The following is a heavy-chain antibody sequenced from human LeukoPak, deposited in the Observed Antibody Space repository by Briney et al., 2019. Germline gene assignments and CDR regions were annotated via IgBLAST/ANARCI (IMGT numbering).Heavy chain of an antibody. CDR3: ARDRDRYCSSTSCWYYYYYGMDV. J-gene: IGHJ6*02. V-gene: IGHV1-2*02. Sequence: ASVKVSCKASGYTFTGYYMHWVRQAPGHGLEWMGWINPNSGGTNYAQKFQGRVTMTRDTPISTAYMEVSRLRSDDTAVYYCARDRDRYCSSTSCWYYYYYGMDVWGQGTTVTVSS. CDR2: INPNSGGT. D-gene: IGHD2-2*01. CDR1: GYTFTGYY.